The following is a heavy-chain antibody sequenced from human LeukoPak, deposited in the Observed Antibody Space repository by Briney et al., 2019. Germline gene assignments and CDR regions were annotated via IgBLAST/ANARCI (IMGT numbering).Heavy chain of an antibody. CDR2: IIPMFGTA. V-gene: IGHV1-69*05. D-gene: IGHD2-2*01. CDR1: GGTFSSYA. CDR3: ARGGIVLLPAAIRQSFEDAFYI. J-gene: IGHJ3*02. Sequence: SVKVSCKASGGTFSSYAISWVRQAPGQGLEWMGGIIPMFGTANYAQKFQGRVTITTDESTSTAYMELSSLRSEDTAVYYCARGGIVLLPAAIRQSFEDAFYIWGQRTKVTVSS.